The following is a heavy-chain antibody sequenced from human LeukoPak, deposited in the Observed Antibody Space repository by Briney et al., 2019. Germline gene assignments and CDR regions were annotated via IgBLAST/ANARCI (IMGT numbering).Heavy chain of an antibody. Sequence: SETLSLTCTVSGGSINNYYWSWIRQPAGEGLEWIGHIYTSGRTNYNPSLKSPVTMSVDTSKKQFSMELRSVTAADTAVYYCARGSPAGSGLESFFDSWGQGTLVTVSS. J-gene: IGHJ4*02. CDR2: IYTSGRT. CDR3: ARGSPAGSGLESFFDS. CDR1: GGSINNYY. V-gene: IGHV4-4*07. D-gene: IGHD3-10*01.